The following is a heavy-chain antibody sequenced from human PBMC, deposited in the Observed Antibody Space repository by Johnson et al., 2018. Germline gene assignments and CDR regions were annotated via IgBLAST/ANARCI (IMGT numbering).Heavy chain of an antibody. V-gene: IGHV3-9*01. D-gene: IGHD3-22*01. CDR1: GFTFDDYA. CDR2: ISWNSGSI. Sequence: VQLVESGGGLVQPGRSLRLSCSASGFTFDDYAMHWVRQAPGKGLEWVSGISWNSGSIGYADSVKGRFTISRDNAKNSLHLQMTSLRAEDTAVYFCARESSRGRDFDSWGQGTLVIVSS. CDR3: ARESSRGRDFDS. J-gene: IGHJ4*02.